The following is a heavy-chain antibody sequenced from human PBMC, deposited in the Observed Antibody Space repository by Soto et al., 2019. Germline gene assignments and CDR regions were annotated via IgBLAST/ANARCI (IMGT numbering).Heavy chain of an antibody. CDR3: ARELKPYNSGWYFTLS. V-gene: IGHV4-4*07. D-gene: IGHD6-19*01. CDR1: GGSVSSDY. J-gene: IGHJ5*02. Sequence: SETLCLTCSVSGGSVSSDYWSWVRQPAGRGLEWIGRIYITENTNYNHSVKVRVTMSVDTSKNHVSLRLSSVTAADTAVYYCARELKPYNSGWYFTLSWSQGTQVTVS. CDR2: IYITENT.